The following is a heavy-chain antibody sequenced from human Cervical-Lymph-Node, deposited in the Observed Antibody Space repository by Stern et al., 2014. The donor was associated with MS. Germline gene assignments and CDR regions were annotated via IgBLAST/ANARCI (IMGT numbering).Heavy chain of an antibody. V-gene: IGHV2-5*01. CDR3: TYDPDF. Sequence: TLKESGPTLVKPTQTLTLTCSFSGFSLDTRGVGVGWIRQPPGKALEWLALIYWNDEKRYSPSLEHRLSITKDTSKNQVVLTMTNMDPVDTGTYYCTYDPDFWGQGTLVTVSS. CDR1: GFSLDTRGVG. CDR2: IYWNDEK. J-gene: IGHJ4*02.